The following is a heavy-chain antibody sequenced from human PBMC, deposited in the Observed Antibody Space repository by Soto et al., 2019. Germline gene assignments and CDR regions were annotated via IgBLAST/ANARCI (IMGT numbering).Heavy chain of an antibody. CDR2: INAGNGNT. CDR3: ARSPRNWGFDY. D-gene: IGHD7-27*01. Sequence: ASVKVSCKASGYTFTNYALHWVRQAPGQRLEWMGWINAGNGNTEYSQNFQARVTITRDTSASTAYMELSSLTSEDTAVYYCARSPRNWGFDYRGLGTLVTVSS. CDR1: GYTFTNYA. J-gene: IGHJ4*02. V-gene: IGHV1-3*01.